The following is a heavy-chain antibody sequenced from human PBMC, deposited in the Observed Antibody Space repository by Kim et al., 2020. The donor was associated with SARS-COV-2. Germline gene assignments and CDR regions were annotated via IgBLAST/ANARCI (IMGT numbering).Heavy chain of an antibody. CDR2: INTNTGNP. Sequence: ASVKVSCKASGYTFTSYAMNWVRQAPGQGLEWMGWINTNTGNPTYAQGFTGRFVFSLDTSVSTAYLQISSLKAEDTAVYYCARGDHTYYYDSSGGGAGYWGQGTLVTVSS. CDR1: GYTFTSYA. CDR3: ARGDHTYYYDSSGGGAGY. V-gene: IGHV7-4-1*02. D-gene: IGHD3-22*01. J-gene: IGHJ4*02.